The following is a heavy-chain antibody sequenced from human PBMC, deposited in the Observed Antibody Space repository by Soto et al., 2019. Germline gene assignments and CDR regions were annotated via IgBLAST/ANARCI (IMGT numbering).Heavy chain of an antibody. Sequence: QVQLVESGGGVVQPGRSLRLSCAASGFTFSSYAMHWVRQAPGKGLEWVAVISYDGSNKYYADSVKGRFTISRDNSKNSLYLQMNSLRAEDTAVYYCARGAGKWLSGRRYYYYYGMDVWGQGTTVTVSS. CDR2: ISYDGSNK. D-gene: IGHD3-22*01. CDR3: ARGAGKWLSGRRYYYYYGMDV. J-gene: IGHJ6*02. V-gene: IGHV3-30-3*01. CDR1: GFTFSSYA.